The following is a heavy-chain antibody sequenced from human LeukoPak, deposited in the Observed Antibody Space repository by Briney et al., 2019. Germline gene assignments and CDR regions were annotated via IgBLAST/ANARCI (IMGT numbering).Heavy chain of an antibody. V-gene: IGHV3-23*01. CDR2: ISGSGGST. CDR3: ARRSGGSGTTLGY. Sequence: GGSLRLSCAASGFTLSSYAMHWVRQAPGKGLEWVSAISGSGGSTYYADSVKGRFTISRDNSKNTLYLQMNSLRAEDTAVYYCARRSGGSGTTLGYWGQGTLVTVSS. D-gene: IGHD1-1*01. CDR1: GFTLSSYA. J-gene: IGHJ4*02.